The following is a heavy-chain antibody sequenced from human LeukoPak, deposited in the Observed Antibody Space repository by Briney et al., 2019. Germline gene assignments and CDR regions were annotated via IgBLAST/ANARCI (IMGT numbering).Heavy chain of an antibody. V-gene: IGHV4-59*01. D-gene: IGHD1-26*01. CDR1: GGSISSYY. CDR3: ARQESVGATIDY. J-gene: IGHJ4*02. Sequence: SETLSLTCTVSGGSISSYYWSWIRQPPGKGLEWIGYIYYSGSTNYNPSLKSRVTISVDTSKNQFSLKLNSVTAADTAVYYCARQESVGATIDYWGQGTLVTVSS. CDR2: IYYSGST.